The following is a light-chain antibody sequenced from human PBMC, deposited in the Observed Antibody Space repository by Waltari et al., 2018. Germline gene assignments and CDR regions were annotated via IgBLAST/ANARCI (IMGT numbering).Light chain of an antibody. CDR3: ATWDDNLNGIV. V-gene: IGLV1-44*01. J-gene: IGLJ3*02. Sequence: QSLLTHPPSASGTPGQRVTIPCSGGRPHVESNTINCYQPLPGTAPKLLVYNNHNWPSGVPDRFSGSKSGTSASPAISGLQSEDEADYYCATWDDNLNGIVFGGGTKVTVL. CDR1: RPHVESNT. CDR2: NNH.